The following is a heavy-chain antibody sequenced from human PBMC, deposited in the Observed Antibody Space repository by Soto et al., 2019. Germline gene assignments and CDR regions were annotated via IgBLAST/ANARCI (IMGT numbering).Heavy chain of an antibody. D-gene: IGHD3-10*01. Sequence: QVQLVQSGAEVKKPGSSVKVSCKASGGTFSSYTISWVRQAPGQGLEWMGRIIPILGIANYAQKFQGRVTITADKSTSTAYMELSSLRSEDTAVYYSALGEGSGSYNWFDPWGQGTLVTVSS. CDR3: ALGEGSGSYNWFDP. V-gene: IGHV1-69*02. CDR1: GGTFSSYT. J-gene: IGHJ5*02. CDR2: IIPILGIA.